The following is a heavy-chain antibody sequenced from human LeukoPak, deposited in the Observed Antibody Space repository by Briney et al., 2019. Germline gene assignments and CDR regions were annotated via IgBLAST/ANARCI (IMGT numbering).Heavy chain of an antibody. Sequence: PGGSLRLSCAASGFTFSSYGMHWVRQAPGKGLEWVAVIWYDGSNKYYADSVKGRFTISRDNSKNTLYLQMSSLRAEDTAVYYCAKGGDIVVVVAATRFDYWGQGTLVTVSS. V-gene: IGHV3-33*06. CDR3: AKGGDIVVVVAATRFDY. D-gene: IGHD2-15*01. CDR2: IWYDGSNK. J-gene: IGHJ4*02. CDR1: GFTFSSYG.